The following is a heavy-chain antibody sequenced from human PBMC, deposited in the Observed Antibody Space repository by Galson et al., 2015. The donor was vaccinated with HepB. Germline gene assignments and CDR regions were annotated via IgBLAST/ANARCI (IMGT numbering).Heavy chain of an antibody. CDR1: GFTFSSYA. V-gene: IGHV3-30-3*01. CDR3: ARDWTKGLFDY. J-gene: IGHJ4*02. D-gene: IGHD3/OR15-3a*01. Sequence: SLRLSCAASGFTFSSYAMHWVRQAPGKGLEWVAVISYDGSNKYYADSVKGRFTISRDNSKNTLYLQMNSLRAEDTAVYYCARDWTKGLFDYWGREPWSPSPQ. CDR2: ISYDGSNK.